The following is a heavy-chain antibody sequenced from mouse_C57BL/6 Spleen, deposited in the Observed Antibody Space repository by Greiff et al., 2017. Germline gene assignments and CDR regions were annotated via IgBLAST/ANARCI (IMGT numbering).Heavy chain of an antibody. CDR2: INPSTGGT. CDR3: ARSWDY. V-gene: IGHV1-42*01. CDR1: GYSFTGYY. J-gene: IGHJ2*01. Sequence: VQLQQSGPELVKPGASVKISCKASGYSFTGYYMNLVKQSPEKSLEWIGEINPSTGGTTYNQKFKAKATLTVDKSSSTAYMQLKSLTSEDSAVYYCARSWDYWGQGTTLTVSS.